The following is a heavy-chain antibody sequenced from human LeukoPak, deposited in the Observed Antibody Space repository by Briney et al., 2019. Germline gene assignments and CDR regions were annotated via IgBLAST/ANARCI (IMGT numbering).Heavy chain of an antibody. CDR3: ARDSRNQYYFDY. CDR1: GFTFSNAW. CDR2: ISSSSSYI. J-gene: IGHJ4*02. Sequence: GGSLRLSCAASGFTFSNAWMSWVRQAPGKGLEWVSSISSSSSYIYYADSVKGRFTISRDNAKNSLYLQMNILRAEDTAVYYCARDSRNQYYFDYWGQGTLVTVSS. V-gene: IGHV3-21*01.